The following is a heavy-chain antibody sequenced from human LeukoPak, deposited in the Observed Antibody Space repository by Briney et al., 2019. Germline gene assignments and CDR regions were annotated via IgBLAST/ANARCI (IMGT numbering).Heavy chain of an antibody. CDR3: ARLVFMGSPNKEADY. Sequence: ASVKVSCKASGYTFTSYGISWVGQAPGQGLEWVGWISAYNGNTNYAQKLQGRVTMTTDTSTSTAYMELRSLRSDDTAVYYCARLVFMGSPNKEADYWGQGTLVTVSS. CDR2: ISAYNGNT. D-gene: IGHD3-10*01. V-gene: IGHV1-18*01. J-gene: IGHJ4*02. CDR1: GYTFTSYG.